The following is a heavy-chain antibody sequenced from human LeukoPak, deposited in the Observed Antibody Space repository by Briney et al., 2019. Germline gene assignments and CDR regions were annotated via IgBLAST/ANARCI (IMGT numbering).Heavy chain of an antibody. D-gene: IGHD6-13*01. Sequence: GASVTVSCKASGYTFTSYGISWVRQAPGQGLEWMGWISAYDGNTNYAQKLQGRVTMTTDTSTSTAYMELRSLRSDDTAVYYCARSGLAAAPGAYYYGMDVWGQGTTVTVSS. CDR3: ARSGLAAAPGAYYYGMDV. CDR2: ISAYDGNT. CDR1: GYTFTSYG. J-gene: IGHJ6*02. V-gene: IGHV1-18*01.